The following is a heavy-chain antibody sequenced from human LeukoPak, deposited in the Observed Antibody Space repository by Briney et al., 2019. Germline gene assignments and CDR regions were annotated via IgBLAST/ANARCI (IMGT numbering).Heavy chain of an antibody. CDR3: ARSPFYDILTGYYPPFDY. D-gene: IGHD3-9*01. CDR2: ISSSSYI. V-gene: IGHV3-21*01. CDR1: GFTFSSYS. Sequence: KAGGSLRLSCAASGFTFSSYSMNWVRQAPGKGLEWVSSISSSSYIYYADSVKGRFTISRDNAKNSLYLQMNSLRAEDTAVYYCARSPFYDILTGYYPPFDYWGQGTLVTVSS. J-gene: IGHJ4*02.